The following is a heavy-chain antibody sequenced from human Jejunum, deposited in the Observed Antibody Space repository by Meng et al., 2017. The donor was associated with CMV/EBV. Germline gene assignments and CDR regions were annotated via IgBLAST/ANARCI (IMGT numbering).Heavy chain of an antibody. CDR2: IKQDGSEK. CDR3: TIMDV. CDR1: GFTFNSYW. J-gene: IGHJ6*02. V-gene: IGHV3-7*01. Sequence: SLKISFAASGFTFNSYWMNWVRQAPGKGLEWVAIIKQDGSEKYYVDSVKGRFTISRDNAKNSLYLQMNSLRAEDTAVYYCTIMDVWGQGTTVTVSS.